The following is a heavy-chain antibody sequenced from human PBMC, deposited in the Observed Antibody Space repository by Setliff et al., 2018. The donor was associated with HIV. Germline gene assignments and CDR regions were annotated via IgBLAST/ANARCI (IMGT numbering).Heavy chain of an antibody. CDR1: GGTFSSYA. Sequence: SVKVSCKASGGTFSSYAISWVRQAPGQGLQWMGGIIPIVGIANYVQKFRGRVTITADKSTSTVYMEFSSLRSEDTAVYYCARGARDMIVVIGGDAFDIWGQGTMVTVSS. CDR2: IIPIVGIA. D-gene: IGHD3-22*01. V-gene: IGHV1-69*10. J-gene: IGHJ3*02. CDR3: ARGARDMIVVIGGDAFDI.